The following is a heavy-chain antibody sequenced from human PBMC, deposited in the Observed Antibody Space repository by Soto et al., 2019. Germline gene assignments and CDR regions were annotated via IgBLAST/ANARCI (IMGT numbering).Heavy chain of an antibody. J-gene: IGHJ6*02. CDR3: MKAHESGDFLGMSV. V-gene: IGHV4-61*01. Sequence: SETLSLTCTVSGGSVSTGMKYWGWVRQPPGKALEFIGYMYKTGETLLNSSLKSRVTLSMETSKNQFSLTLSSVTAADAAVYFCMKAHESGDFLGMSVWGPGTTVTVSS. CDR2: MYKTGET. CDR1: GGSVSTGMKY. D-gene: IGHD3-10*01.